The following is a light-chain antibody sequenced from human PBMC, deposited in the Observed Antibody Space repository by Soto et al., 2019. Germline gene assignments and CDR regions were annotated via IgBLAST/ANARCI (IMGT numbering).Light chain of an antibody. CDR2: AAS. CDR3: QQLSTYPST. CDR1: QGIGSY. Sequence: IQLTQSPSSVSASVGDTVTITCRASQGIGSYLAWYQQKPGEAPKLLIFAASTLQSGVPSRFSGSGSETDFTLTISSLQAEDFATYYCQQLSTYPSTFGGGTKVDIK. J-gene: IGKJ4*01. V-gene: IGKV1-9*01.